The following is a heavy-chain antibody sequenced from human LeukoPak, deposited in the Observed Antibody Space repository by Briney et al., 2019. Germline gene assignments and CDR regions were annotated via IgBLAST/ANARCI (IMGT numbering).Heavy chain of an antibody. J-gene: IGHJ6*03. V-gene: IGHV3-53*01. CDR2: LYAGGGGT. D-gene: IGHD1-14*01. Sequence: PGGSLRLSCAASGFTVSSNYMSWVRQAPGKGLEWVSILYAGGGGTYYADSVKGRFTISRDNSKNTLYLQTNSLRAEDTAVYYCARDIRDKTGYYYMDVWGKGTTVTVSS. CDR3: ARDIRDKTGYYYMDV. CDR1: GFTVSSNY.